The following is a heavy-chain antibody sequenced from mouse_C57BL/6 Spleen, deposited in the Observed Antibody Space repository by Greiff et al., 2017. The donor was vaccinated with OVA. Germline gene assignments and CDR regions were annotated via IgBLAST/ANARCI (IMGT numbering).Heavy chain of an antibody. CDR2: IYPGDGDT. CDR1: GYAFSSYW. V-gene: IGHV1-80*01. Sequence: VQLQQSGAELVKPGASVKLSCKASGYAFSSYWMNWVKRRPGKGLAWIGQIYPGDGDTNYNGKFKGKATLTADRSSSTAYMQLSSLTSEDSAVYFGARDTTVVATDWYFDVWGTGTTVTVSS. D-gene: IGHD1-1*01. CDR3: ARDTTVVATDWYFDV. J-gene: IGHJ1*03.